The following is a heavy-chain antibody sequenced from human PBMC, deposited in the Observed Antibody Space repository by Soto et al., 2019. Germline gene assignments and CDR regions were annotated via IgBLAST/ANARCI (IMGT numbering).Heavy chain of an antibody. CDR3: ASCFVGGVQLWLLLYY. CDR2: IIPIFGTA. CDR1: GGTFSSYA. V-gene: IGHV1-69*13. D-gene: IGHD5-18*01. Sequence: SVKVSCKASGGTFSSYAISWVRQAPGQGLEWMGGIIPIFGTANYAQKFQGRVTITADESTSTAYMELSSLRSEDTAVYYCASCFVGGVQLWLLLYYWAQGTLVTVSS. J-gene: IGHJ4*02.